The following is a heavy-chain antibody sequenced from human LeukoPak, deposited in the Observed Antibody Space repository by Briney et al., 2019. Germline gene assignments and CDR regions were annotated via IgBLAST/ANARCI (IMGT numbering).Heavy chain of an antibody. J-gene: IGHJ4*02. D-gene: IGHD1-1*01. V-gene: IGHV3-33*08. CDR3: ARDDRNGDYFDY. Sequence: LSLTCTVSGGSISSYYCSWIRQPPGKGLEWVAVIWYDGSNKYYADSVKGRFTISRDNSKNTLYLQMNSLRAEDTAVYYCARDDRNGDYFDYGGQGPLVTVSS. CDR2: IWYDGSNK. CDR1: GGSISSYY.